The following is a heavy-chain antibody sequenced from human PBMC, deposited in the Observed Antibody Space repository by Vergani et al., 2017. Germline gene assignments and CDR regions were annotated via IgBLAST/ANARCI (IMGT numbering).Heavy chain of an antibody. Sequence: SGFTFSSYAMSWVRQAPGKGLEWVSAISGSGGSTYYADSVKGLFTISRDNSKNTLYLQMNSLRAEDTAVYYCARAPGRSGLTPFDAFDIWGQGTMVTVSS. CDR3: ARAPGRSGLTPFDAFDI. D-gene: IGHD1-14*01. CDR1: GFTFSSYA. CDR2: ISGSGGST. J-gene: IGHJ3*02. V-gene: IGHV3-23*01.